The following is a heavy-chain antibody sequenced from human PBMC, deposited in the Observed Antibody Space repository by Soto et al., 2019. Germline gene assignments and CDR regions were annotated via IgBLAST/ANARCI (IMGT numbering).Heavy chain of an antibody. Sequence: GGSLRLSCAASGFTFSSYWMHWVRQAPGKGLVWVSRINSVGSSTSYADSVKGRFTISRDNAKNTLYLQMNSLRAEDTAVYYCASDESYGGSHNYYYYGMDVWGQGTTVTVSS. CDR2: INSVGSST. CDR3: ASDESYGGSHNYYYYGMDV. CDR1: GFTFSSYW. V-gene: IGHV3-74*01. J-gene: IGHJ6*02. D-gene: IGHD1-26*01.